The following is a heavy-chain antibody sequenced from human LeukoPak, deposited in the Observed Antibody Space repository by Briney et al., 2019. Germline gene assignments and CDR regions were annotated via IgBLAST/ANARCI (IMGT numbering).Heavy chain of an antibody. J-gene: IGHJ4*02. CDR2: IYSGGST. Sequence: KPGGSLRLSCAASGFTVSSNYMTWVRQAPGKGLEWVSVIYSGGSTYYADSVKGRFTISRDNSKNTLYLQMNSLRGEDTAVYYCARGTSSGYFQLYFDYWGQGTLVTVSS. CDR3: ARGTSSGYFQLYFDY. D-gene: IGHD3-22*01. V-gene: IGHV3-53*01. CDR1: GFTVSSNY.